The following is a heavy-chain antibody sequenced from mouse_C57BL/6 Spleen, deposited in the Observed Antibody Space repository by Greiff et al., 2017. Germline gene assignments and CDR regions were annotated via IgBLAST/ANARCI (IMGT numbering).Heavy chain of an antibody. CDR1: GYTFTSYW. V-gene: IGHV1-52*01. CDR3: ARSNLSYAMGY. Sequence: QVQLQQSGAELVRPGSSVKLSCKASGYTFTSYWMHWVKQRPIQGLEWIGDIDPSDSETHYNQKFKDKATLTVDKSSSTAYMQLSSLTSEDSAVYYCARSNLSYAMGYWGQGTSVTVSS. J-gene: IGHJ4*01. D-gene: IGHD2-5*01. CDR2: IDPSDSET.